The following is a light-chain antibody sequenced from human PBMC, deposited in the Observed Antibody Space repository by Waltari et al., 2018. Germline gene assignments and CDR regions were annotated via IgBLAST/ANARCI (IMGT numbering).Light chain of an antibody. CDR1: QGISSA. J-gene: IGKJ2*01. CDR3: QQSYSTPYT. Sequence: AIQLTQSPSSLAASVGDRVTITCRASQGISSAVAWYQQKPGKVPTLLIYDASRLERGVPSRFSGSTSGTDFTLTISSLQPEDFATYYCQQSYSTPYTFGQGTKLEIK. V-gene: IGKV1-13*02. CDR2: DAS.